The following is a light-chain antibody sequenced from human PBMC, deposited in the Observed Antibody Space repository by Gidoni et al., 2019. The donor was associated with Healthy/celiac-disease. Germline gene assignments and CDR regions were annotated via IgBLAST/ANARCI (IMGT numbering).Light chain of an antibody. Sequence: QSALTQPAPVSGSPGPSITISCTGTSSDVGGYKYVSWYQQHPGKAPKLMIYDVSNRPSGVSNRFSGSKSGNTASLTISGLQAEDEADYYCSSYTSSSTRVFGTGTKVTVL. CDR1: SSDVGGYKY. CDR2: DVS. CDR3: SSYTSSSTRV. V-gene: IGLV2-14*01. J-gene: IGLJ1*01.